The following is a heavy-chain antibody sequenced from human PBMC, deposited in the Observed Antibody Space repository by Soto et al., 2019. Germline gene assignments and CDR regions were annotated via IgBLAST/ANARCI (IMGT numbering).Heavy chain of an antibody. CDR1: GGTFSSYA. CDR2: IIPMFGTA. J-gene: IGHJ4*02. CDR3: ARLPDYFTRSGYYYGVDY. Sequence: SVKVSCKASGGTFSSYAISWVRQAPGQGLEWMGGIIPMFGTAKYAQKFQGRVTITADESTTTAYMELSSLGSDDTAVYYCARLPDYFTRSGYYYGVDYWGQGTLVTVSS. V-gene: IGHV1-69*13. D-gene: IGHD3-22*01.